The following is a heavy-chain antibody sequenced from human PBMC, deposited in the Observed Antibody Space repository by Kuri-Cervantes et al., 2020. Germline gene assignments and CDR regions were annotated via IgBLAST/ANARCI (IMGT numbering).Heavy chain of an antibody. D-gene: IGHD3-22*01. CDR1: GFTFSSYS. CDR3: ARGDSSGYFYAYYFDY. V-gene: IGHV3-48*01. J-gene: IGHJ4*02. Sequence: GESLKISCAASGFTFSSYSMNWVRQAPGKGLQWVSYISGNSRTIYYKDSVKGRFTISRDNAKNSLYLQMNSLRAEDTAVNYCARGDSSGYFYAYYFDYWGQGTLVTVSS. CDR2: ISGNSRTI.